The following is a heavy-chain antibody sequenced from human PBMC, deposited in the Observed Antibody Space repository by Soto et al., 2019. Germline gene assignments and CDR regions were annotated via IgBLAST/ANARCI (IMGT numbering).Heavy chain of an antibody. CDR2: IYYSGST. CDR1: GGSISSYY. J-gene: IGHJ4*02. D-gene: IGHD6-13*01. CDR3: AREGIAAAGLFDY. Sequence: SETLSLTCTVSGGSISSYYLSWIRQPPGKGLEWIGYIYYSGSTNYNPSHKSRVTISVDTSKNQFSLKLSSVTAADTAVYYCAREGIAAAGLFDYWGQGTLVTVSS. V-gene: IGHV4-59*01.